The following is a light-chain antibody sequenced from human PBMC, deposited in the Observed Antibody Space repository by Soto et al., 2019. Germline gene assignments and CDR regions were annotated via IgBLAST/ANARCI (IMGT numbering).Light chain of an antibody. J-gene: IGKJ2*01. Sequence: DIQMTQSQASLSASVGDRVNITCRATQSIITYLNWYQQKPGKAPKLLIYTASNLQSGVPSRFSGSGSETDVSLTISSLQADDFATYYCQQSYTTMYTFGQGTKLEIK. CDR1: QSIITY. CDR3: QQSYTTMYT. V-gene: IGKV1-39*01. CDR2: TAS.